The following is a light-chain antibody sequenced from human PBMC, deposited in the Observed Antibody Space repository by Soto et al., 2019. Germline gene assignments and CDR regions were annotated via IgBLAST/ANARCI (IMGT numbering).Light chain of an antibody. CDR1: QNINTW. Sequence: DIQITQSPSTLSASVGDRVTITCRASQNINTWLAWYQQKPGKAPKLLIYDASSLESGAPSRFSGSGSGTEFTLTISSLQPDDVAIYYCQQYNDYSWTFGQGTKVDIK. CDR2: DAS. CDR3: QQYNDYSWT. J-gene: IGKJ1*01. V-gene: IGKV1-5*01.